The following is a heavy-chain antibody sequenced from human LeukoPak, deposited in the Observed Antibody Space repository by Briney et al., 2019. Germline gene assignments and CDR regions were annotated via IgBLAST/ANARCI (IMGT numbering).Heavy chain of an antibody. CDR3: ARVGGRVNWFDP. J-gene: IGHJ5*02. CDR1: GGSISSGGYY. Sequence: SETLSLTCTVSGGSISSGGYYWSWIRQHPGKGLEWIGCIYYSGSTYYNPSLKSRVTISVDTSKNQFSLKLSSVTAADTAVYYCARVGGRVNWFDPWGQGTLVTVSS. V-gene: IGHV4-31*03. CDR2: IYYSGST. D-gene: IGHD3-16*01.